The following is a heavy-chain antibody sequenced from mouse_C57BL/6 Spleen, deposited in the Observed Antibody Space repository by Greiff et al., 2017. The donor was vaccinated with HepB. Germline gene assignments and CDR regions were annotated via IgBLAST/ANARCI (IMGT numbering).Heavy chain of an antibody. D-gene: IGHD2-3*01. CDR2: IWTGGGT. CDR1: GFSLTSYA. J-gene: IGHJ4*01. V-gene: IGHV2-9-1*01. Sequence: VKLMESGPGLVAPSQSLSITCTVSGFSLTSYAISWVRQPPGKGLEWLGVIWTGGGTNYNSALKSRLSISKDNSKSQVFLKMNSLQTDDTARYYCARNRYDPTSHRMDYWGQGTSVTVSS. CDR3: ARNRYDPTSHRMDY.